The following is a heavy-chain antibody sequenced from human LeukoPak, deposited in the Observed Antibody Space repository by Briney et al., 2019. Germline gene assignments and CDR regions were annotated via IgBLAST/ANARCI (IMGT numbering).Heavy chain of an antibody. CDR3: AAEGYYYYMDV. V-gene: IGHV4-38-2*02. Sequence: SETLSLTCTVSGYSISSGYYWGWIRQPPGKGLEWIGSIYHSGSTYYNPSLKSRVTISVDTSKNQFSLKLSSVTAADTAVYYYAAEGYYYYMDVWGKGTTVTVSS. J-gene: IGHJ6*03. CDR2: IYHSGST. CDR1: GYSISSGYY.